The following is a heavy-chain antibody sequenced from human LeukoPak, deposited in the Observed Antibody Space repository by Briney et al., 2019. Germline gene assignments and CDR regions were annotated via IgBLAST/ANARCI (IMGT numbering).Heavy chain of an antibody. CDR1: GFTFSSYW. J-gene: IGHJ3*02. Sequence: GGSLRLSCAASGFTFSSYWMSWVRQAPGKGLEWVANIKQDGSEKYYVDSVKGRFTISRDNSKNTLYLQMGSLRAEDTAVYYCTRTRQSGRSSSVGDAFDIWGQGTMVIVSS. CDR3: TRTRQSGRSSSVGDAFDI. V-gene: IGHV3-7*01. CDR2: IKQDGSEK. D-gene: IGHD6-6*01.